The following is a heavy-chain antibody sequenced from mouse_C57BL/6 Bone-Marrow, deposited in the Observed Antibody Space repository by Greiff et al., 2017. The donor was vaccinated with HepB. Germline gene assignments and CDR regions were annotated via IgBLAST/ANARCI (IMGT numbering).Heavy chain of an antibody. CDR1: GYTFTGYW. D-gene: IGHD1-1*01. CDR3: ARSRITTVVKYFDV. J-gene: IGHJ1*03. V-gene: IGHV1-9*01. CDR2: ILPGSGST. Sequence: QVQLQQSGAELMKPGASVKLSCKAPGYTFTGYWIEWVKQRPGHGLEWVGEILPGSGSTNYNEKFKGKATFTADTSSNTAYMQLSSLTTEDSAIYYCARSRITTVVKYFDVWGTGTTVTVSS.